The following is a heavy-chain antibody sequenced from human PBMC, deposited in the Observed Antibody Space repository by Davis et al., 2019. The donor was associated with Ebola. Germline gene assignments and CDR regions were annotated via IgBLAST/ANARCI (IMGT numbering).Heavy chain of an antibody. CDR3: AARYSGNFWDLYYYYGMDV. CDR2: IKQDGSEK. V-gene: IGHV3-7*03. CDR1: GYTFRSYW. D-gene: IGHD1-26*01. J-gene: IGHJ6*02. Sequence: LTRAASGYTFRSYWTSWVRQAPGKGLEWVANIKQDGSEKYYVDSVKGRFTTSRDNAKNSLYLQMNSLGAEDTAVYYCAARYSGNFWDLYYYYGMDVWGQGTTVTVSS.